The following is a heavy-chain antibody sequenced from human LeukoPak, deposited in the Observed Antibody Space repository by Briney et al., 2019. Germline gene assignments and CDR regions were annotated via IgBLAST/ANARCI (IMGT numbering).Heavy chain of an antibody. CDR3: ARVGRIVGAAQDDFDI. CDR1: GGSISSDDYD. Sequence: ASETLSLTCTVSGGSISSDDYDWSWIRQPPGKGLEWIGYIYYSGSTYYNPSLKSRVTISVDTSKNQFSLKLSSVTAADTAVYYCARVGRIVGAAQDDFDIWGQGTMVTVSS. J-gene: IGHJ3*02. D-gene: IGHD1-26*01. CDR2: IYYSGST. V-gene: IGHV4-30-4*08.